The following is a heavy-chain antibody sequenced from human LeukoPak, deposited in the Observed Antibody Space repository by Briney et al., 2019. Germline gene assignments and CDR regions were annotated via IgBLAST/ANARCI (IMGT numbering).Heavy chain of an antibody. V-gene: IGHV3-23*01. CDR3: AKGGGAIGLDAFDI. CDR2: ISDSGGST. D-gene: IGHD3-10*01. CDR1: GFTFSSYA. Sequence: GSLRLSCAASGFTFSSYAMSWVRQAPGKGLEWVSAISDSGGSTQYADSVKGRFTISRDNSKDTLYLQMNSLGVEDTAVYYCAKGGGAIGLDAFDIWGQGTMVAVSS. J-gene: IGHJ3*02.